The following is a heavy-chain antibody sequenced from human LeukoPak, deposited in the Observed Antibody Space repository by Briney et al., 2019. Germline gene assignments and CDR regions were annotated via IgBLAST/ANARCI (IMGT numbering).Heavy chain of an antibody. CDR2: ISGSGDDT. CDR3: AKDRGSSGWNGLDY. Sequence: GGSLRLSCAASGFTFSSYAMSWVRQAPGKGLEWVSTISGSGDDTYYADSVKGRFTISRDNSKNTLHLQMISLRAEDTAVYYCAKDRGSSGWNGLDYWGQGTLVTVSS. J-gene: IGHJ4*02. CDR1: GFTFSSYA. V-gene: IGHV3-23*01. D-gene: IGHD6-19*01.